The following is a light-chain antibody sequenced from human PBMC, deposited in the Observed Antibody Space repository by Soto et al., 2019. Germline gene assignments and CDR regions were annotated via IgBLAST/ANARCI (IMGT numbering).Light chain of an antibody. CDR2: EVF. CDR1: SNDIAAYNY. V-gene: IGLV2-8*01. CDR3: LSYVGRETGV. J-gene: IGLJ1*01. Sequence: QSVLTQPPSASGSPGHSVTISCTGTSNDIAAYNYVSWYQHHPGKVPKLLIYEVFRRPSGVPDRFSASKSGNTASLTVSGLQPEDEADYYCLSYVGRETGVFGSGTKVTVL.